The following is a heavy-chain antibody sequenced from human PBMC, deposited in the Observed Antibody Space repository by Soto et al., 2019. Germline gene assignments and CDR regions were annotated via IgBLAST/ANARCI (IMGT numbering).Heavy chain of an antibody. CDR1: GCSLGSYT. CDR3: ARPDYGDYGPIGS. Sequence: EVQLVESGGGLVKPGGYLTLSCVASGCSLGSYTMSWVRQAPGKGLEWVASISGSSSYIYYADSMKGRFTISRDNAENSLYLQLNGLRAEDTAVYYCARPDYGDYGPIGSWGQGTLVTVSS. D-gene: IGHD4-17*01. V-gene: IGHV3-21*01. J-gene: IGHJ5*02. CDR2: ISGSSSYI.